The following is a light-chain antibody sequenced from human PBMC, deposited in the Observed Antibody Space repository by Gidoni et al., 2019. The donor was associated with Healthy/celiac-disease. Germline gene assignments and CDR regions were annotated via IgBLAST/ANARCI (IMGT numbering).Light chain of an antibody. CDR3: CSYAGSYTII. J-gene: IGLJ2*01. V-gene: IGLV2-11*01. CDR2: DVS. CDR1: SSDVGAYNY. Sequence: QSALTQPRSVSGSPGQSVTISCTGTSSDVGAYNYVSWYQQHPGKAPKLMIYDVSKRPSGVPDRFFGSKSGNTASLSISGLQAEDEADYYCCSYAGSYTIIFGGGTKVTVL.